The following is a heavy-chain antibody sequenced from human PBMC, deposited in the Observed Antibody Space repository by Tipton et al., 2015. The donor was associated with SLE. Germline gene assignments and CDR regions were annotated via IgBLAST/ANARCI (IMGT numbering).Heavy chain of an antibody. CDR1: GGSFSGYY. D-gene: IGHD3-10*01. J-gene: IGHJ4*02. CDR2: INHSGST. Sequence: TLSLTCAVYGGSFSGYYWSWIRQPPGKGLEWIGEINHSGSTKHNPSLKSRVTISVDTSKNQFSLKLSSVTAADTAVYYCARHHYYGSGFDYWGQGTLVTVSS. CDR3: ARHHYYGSGFDY. V-gene: IGHV4-34*01.